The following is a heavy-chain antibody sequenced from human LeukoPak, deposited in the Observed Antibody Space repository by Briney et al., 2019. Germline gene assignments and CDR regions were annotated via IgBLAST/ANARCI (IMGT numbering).Heavy chain of an antibody. V-gene: IGHV1-18*01. CDR2: ISANSGNI. CDR1: GYTFTNYG. CDR3: ARSSDSSSWHY. D-gene: IGHD6-13*01. Sequence: ASVKVSCKASGYTFTNYGISWVRQAPGQGLEWMGWISANSGNINYAQYLQGRVTMTTETSTSTAYMELRSLRSDDTAVYYCARSSDSSSWHYWGQGTLVTVSS. J-gene: IGHJ4*02.